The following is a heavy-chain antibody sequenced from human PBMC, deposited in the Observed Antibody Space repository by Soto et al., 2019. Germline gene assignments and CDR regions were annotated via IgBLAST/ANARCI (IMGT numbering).Heavy chain of an antibody. D-gene: IGHD4-17*01. CDR3: ARGRTTPDYGDPYFQH. CDR2: IIPILGIA. CDR1: GGTFSSYA. V-gene: IGHV1-69*04. Sequence: QVQLVQSGAEVKKPGSSVKVSCKASGGTFSSYAISWVRQAPGQGLEWMGRIIPILGIANYAQKFQGRVTITADKSTSTAYMELSSLRSEDTAVYYCARGRTTPDYGDPYFQHWGQGTLVTVSS. J-gene: IGHJ1*01.